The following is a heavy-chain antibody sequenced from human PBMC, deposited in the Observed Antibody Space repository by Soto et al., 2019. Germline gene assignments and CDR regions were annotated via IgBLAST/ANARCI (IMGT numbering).Heavy chain of an antibody. CDR3: ARDLPLYSRSFDY. CDR1: GFTFSSYN. J-gene: IGHJ4*02. D-gene: IGHD6-13*01. CDR2: ISSSSSTI. V-gene: IGHV3-48*02. Sequence: PGGSLRLSYAASGFTFSSYNMNWVRQAPGKGLEWVSYISSSSSTIYYVDSVKGRFTISRDNAKDSLFLQMNSLRDEDTAVYFCARDLPLYSRSFDYWGQGTLVTVSS.